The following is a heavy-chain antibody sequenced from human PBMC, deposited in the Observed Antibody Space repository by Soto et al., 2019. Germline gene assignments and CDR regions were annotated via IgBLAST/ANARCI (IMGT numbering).Heavy chain of an antibody. J-gene: IGHJ6*02. V-gene: IGHV4-31*03. CDR3: ARAARITIFGVVNYGMDV. D-gene: IGHD3-3*01. CDR2: IYYSGST. Sequence: SETLSLTCTVSGGSISSGGYYWSWIRQHPGKGLEWIGYIYYSGSTYYNPSLKSRVTISVDTSKNQFSLKPSSVTAADTAVYYCARAARITIFGVVNYGMDVWGQGTTVTVSS. CDR1: GGSISSGGYY.